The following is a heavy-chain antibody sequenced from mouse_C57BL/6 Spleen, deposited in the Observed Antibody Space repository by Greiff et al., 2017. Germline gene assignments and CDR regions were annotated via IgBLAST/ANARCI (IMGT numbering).Heavy chain of an antibody. CDR2: INYDGSST. V-gene: IGHV5-16*01. CDR3: ARGYYDYDEGFAY. CDR1: GFTFSDYY. J-gene: IGHJ3*01. Sequence: EVQVVESEGGLVQPGSSMKLSCTASGFTFSDYYMAWVRQVPEKGLEWVANINYDGSSTYYLDSLKSRFIISRDNAKNILYLQMSSLKSEDTATYYCARGYYDYDEGFAYWGQGTLVTVSA. D-gene: IGHD2-4*01.